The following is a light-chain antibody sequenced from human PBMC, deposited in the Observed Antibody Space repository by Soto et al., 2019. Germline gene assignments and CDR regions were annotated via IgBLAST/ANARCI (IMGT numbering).Light chain of an antibody. V-gene: IGLV2-14*01. CDR3: SSYTSSSTLFYV. Sequence: QSALTQPASVSGSPGQSITISCTGTSSDVGGYNYVSRYQQHPGKAPKLMIYDVSNRPSGVSNRFSGSKSGNMASLTISGLQAEDEADYYCSSYTSSSTLFYVFGTGTKVTVL. CDR1: SSDVGGYNY. J-gene: IGLJ1*01. CDR2: DVS.